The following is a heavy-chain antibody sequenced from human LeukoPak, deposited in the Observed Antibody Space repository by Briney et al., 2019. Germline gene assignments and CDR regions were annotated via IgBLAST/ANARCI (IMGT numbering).Heavy chain of an antibody. V-gene: IGHV4-38-2*02. D-gene: IGHD1-26*01. CDR1: GYSISSGYY. Sequence: PSETLSLTCTVSGYSISSGYYWGWIRQPPGKGLEWIGSIYHSGSTYYNPSLKSRVTISLDTSKNQFSLKLSSVTAADTAVYYCARDPRPSGSYFGEFPFDYWGQGILVTVSS. CDR2: IYHSGST. CDR3: ARDPRPSGSYFGEFPFDY. J-gene: IGHJ4*02.